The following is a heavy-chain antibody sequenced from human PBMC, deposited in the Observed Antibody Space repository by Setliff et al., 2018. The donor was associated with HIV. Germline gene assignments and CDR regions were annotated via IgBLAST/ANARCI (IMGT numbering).Heavy chain of an antibody. CDR2: MNTDGSST. D-gene: IGHD3-16*01. J-gene: IGHJ5*01. Sequence: GGSLRLSCAASGFTFSSYWMHWVRQAPGKGLVWVFGMNTDGSSTRYADSVMGRFTISRDNAKNMLYLQMNSLSADDTAVYYCARGGANPSWFDSWGQGTLVTVSS. V-gene: IGHV3-74*01. CDR1: GFTFSSYW. CDR3: ARGGANPSWFDS.